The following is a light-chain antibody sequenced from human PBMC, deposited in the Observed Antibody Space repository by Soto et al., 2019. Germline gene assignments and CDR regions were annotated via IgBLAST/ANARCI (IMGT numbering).Light chain of an antibody. Sequence: IVLTQSPATLSLSPGERATLSCRASQSVSTYLAWYQQKPGQAPRLLIYDASNRATGIPARFSGSGSGTDFTLTISSLEPEDFAIYYCQQRSNRPFFGQGTRLEIK. V-gene: IGKV3-11*01. CDR1: QSVSTY. CDR2: DAS. CDR3: QQRSNRPF. J-gene: IGKJ5*01.